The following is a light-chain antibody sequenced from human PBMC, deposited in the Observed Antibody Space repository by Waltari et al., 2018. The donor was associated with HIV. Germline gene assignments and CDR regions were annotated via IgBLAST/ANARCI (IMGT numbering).Light chain of an antibody. CDR3: QSYDSSLSGSRV. V-gene: IGLV1-40*01. CDR1: SSNIGAGYD. J-gene: IGLJ2*01. CDR2: CNS. Sequence: QSVLTQPPSVSGAPGQRVTISCTGSSSNIGAGYDVHWYPQLPGTAPKLLIHCNSKPPSGVPDRFSGSKSGTSASLAITGLQAEDEADYYCQSYDSSLSGSRVFGGGTKLTVL.